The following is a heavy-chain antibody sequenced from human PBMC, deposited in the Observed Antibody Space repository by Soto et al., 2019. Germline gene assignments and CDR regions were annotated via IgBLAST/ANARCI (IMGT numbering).Heavy chain of an antibody. Sequence: EVQLVESGGVVVQPGGSLRLSCAASGFTFDDYTMHWVRQAPGKGLEWVSLISWDGGSTYYADSVKGRFTISRDNSKNSLYLQMNSPRTEDTALYYCAKDSYYYDRSGYFDYWGQGTLVTVSS. V-gene: IGHV3-43*01. CDR3: AKDSYYYDRSGYFDY. D-gene: IGHD3-22*01. J-gene: IGHJ4*02. CDR2: ISWDGGST. CDR1: GFTFDDYT.